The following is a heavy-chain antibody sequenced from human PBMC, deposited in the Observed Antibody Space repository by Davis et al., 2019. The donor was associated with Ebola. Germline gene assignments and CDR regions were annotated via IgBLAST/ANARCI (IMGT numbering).Heavy chain of an antibody. J-gene: IGHJ4*02. CDR1: GFGFSYYD. CDR3: ARGRYFDWLLYSEFDY. V-gene: IGHV3-48*02. Sequence: GGSLRLSCAASGFGFSYYDMNWVRQAPGKGLEWLSYISSSSSTIYYADSVKGRFTISRDNAKNSLYLQMNSLRDEDTAVYYCARGRYFDWLLYSEFDYWGQGTLVTVSS. D-gene: IGHD3-9*01. CDR2: ISSSSSTI.